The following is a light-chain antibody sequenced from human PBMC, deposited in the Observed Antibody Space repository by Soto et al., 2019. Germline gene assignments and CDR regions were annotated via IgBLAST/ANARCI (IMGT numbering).Light chain of an antibody. J-gene: IGKJ1*01. Sequence: DIRMTQSPSSLYASVGDRVTMTCRASRSISNYLNWYQQKPGKAPKLLIYAASSLQSGVPSRFSGSGSGTDFTLTISSLQPEDFATYYCQQSYSTPSTFGQGTKVEIK. V-gene: IGKV1-39*01. CDR1: RSISNY. CDR3: QQSYSTPST. CDR2: AAS.